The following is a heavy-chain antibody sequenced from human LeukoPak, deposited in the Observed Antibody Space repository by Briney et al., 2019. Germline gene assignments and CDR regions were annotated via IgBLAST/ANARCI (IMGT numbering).Heavy chain of an antibody. CDR2: IYYSGST. CDR1: GDSIIGYY. CDR3: ARVTGYMIEDYFGY. V-gene: IGHV4-59*01. J-gene: IGHJ4*02. Sequence: SETLSLTCSVSGDSIIGYYWGWIRQPPGKGLEGIGNIYYSGSTDYNPSLKSRVTISVETSKNQFSLKLSSVTAADTAVYYCARVTGYMIEDYFGYWGQGTLVTVSS. D-gene: IGHD3-22*01.